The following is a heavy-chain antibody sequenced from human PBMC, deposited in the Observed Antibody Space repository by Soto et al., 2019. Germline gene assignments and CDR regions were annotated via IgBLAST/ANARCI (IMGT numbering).Heavy chain of an antibody. D-gene: IGHD3-3*01. V-gene: IGHV2-5*02. Sequence: SGPTLVNPTQTLTLTCTFSGFSLSTSGVGVGWIRQPPGKALEWLALIYWDDDKRYSLSLKSRLTITKDTSKNQVVLTMTNMDPVDTATYYCAHTLRFLEWLSYNWFDPWGQGTLVTVSS. J-gene: IGHJ5*02. CDR2: IYWDDDK. CDR3: AHTLRFLEWLSYNWFDP. CDR1: GFSLSTSGVG.